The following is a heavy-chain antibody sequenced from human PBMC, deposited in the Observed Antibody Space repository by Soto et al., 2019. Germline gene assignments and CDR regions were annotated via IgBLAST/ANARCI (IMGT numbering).Heavy chain of an antibody. V-gene: IGHV3-7*01. CDR1: GFTFDDYA. CDR2: IKQDGSEK. CDR3: ARGKTGIAAAGTNDY. D-gene: IGHD6-13*01. J-gene: IGHJ4*02. Sequence: GGSLRLSCRASGFTFDDYAMSWVRQAPGKGLEWVANIKQDGSEKYYVDSVKGRFTISRDNAKNSLYLQMNSLRAEDTAVYYCARGKTGIAAAGTNDYWGQGTLVTVSS.